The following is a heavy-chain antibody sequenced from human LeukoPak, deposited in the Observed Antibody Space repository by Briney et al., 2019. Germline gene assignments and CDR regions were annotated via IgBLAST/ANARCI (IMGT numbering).Heavy chain of an antibody. CDR2: INHSGST. CDR1: GGSFSGYY. V-gene: IGHV4-34*01. J-gene: IGHJ5*02. D-gene: IGHD6-13*01. CDR3: ARGVAAAGLYNWFDP. Sequence: SETLSLTCAVYGGSFSGYYWSWIRQPPGKGLEWIGEINHSGSTNYNPSPKSRVTISVDTSKNQFSLKLSSVTAADTAVYYCARGVAAAGLYNWFDPWGQGTLVTVSS.